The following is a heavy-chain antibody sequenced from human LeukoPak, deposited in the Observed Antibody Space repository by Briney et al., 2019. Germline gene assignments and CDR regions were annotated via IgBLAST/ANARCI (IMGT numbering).Heavy chain of an antibody. D-gene: IGHD6-19*01. Sequence: GGSLRLSCAASGFTLSGYFMSWVRQAPGEGLEWVASIKGDGSEKYYVDSVKGRFTISRDNAKNSLYLQMNSLRAEDTAVYYCARDRREWLAYYFDYWGQGTLVTVSS. V-gene: IGHV3-7*01. CDR1: GFTLSGYF. CDR3: ARDRREWLAYYFDY. CDR2: IKGDGSEK. J-gene: IGHJ4*02.